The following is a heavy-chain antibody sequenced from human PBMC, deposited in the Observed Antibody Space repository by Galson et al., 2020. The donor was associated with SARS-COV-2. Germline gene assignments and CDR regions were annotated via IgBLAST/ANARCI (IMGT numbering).Heavy chain of an antibody. CDR2: ISYDGTTK. Sequence: GGSLRLTCAASGFALSNSAMHWVRQAPGKGLERVGIISYDGTTKYNSDSVKGRFTISRDMSKNTLYLQMNSLRPEDTAVYYCARATGGHTSSWYDYWGQGARVSVSS. D-gene: IGHD6-13*01. CDR3: ARATGGHTSSWYDY. CDR1: GFALSNSA. V-gene: IGHV3-30*04. J-gene: IGHJ4*02.